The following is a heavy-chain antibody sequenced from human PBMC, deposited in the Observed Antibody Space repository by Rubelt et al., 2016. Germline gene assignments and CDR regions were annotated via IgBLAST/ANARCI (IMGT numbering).Heavy chain of an antibody. J-gene: IGHJ4*02. Sequence: GWIRQPPGKGLEWIGSIYYSGSTYYNPSLKSRVTISVDTSKNQFSLKLSSVTAADTAVYYCARGGPYCSSTSCYRGRGYSYGALDYWGQGTLVTVSS. D-gene: IGHD2-2*02. CDR3: ARGGPYCSSTSCYRGRGYSYGALDY. CDR2: IYYSGST. V-gene: IGHV4-39*07.